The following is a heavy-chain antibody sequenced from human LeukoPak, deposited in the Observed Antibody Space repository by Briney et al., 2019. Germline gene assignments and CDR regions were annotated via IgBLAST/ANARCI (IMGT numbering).Heavy chain of an antibody. J-gene: IGHJ4*02. Sequence: GGSLRLSCAASGFTFSSYSMNWVRQAPGKGLEWVSSISSSSSYIYYADSVKGRFTISRDNAKNSLYLQMNSLRAEHTAVYYCARGRDIVVVPASTLDYWGQATLVTVSS. D-gene: IGHD2-2*01. V-gene: IGHV3-21*01. CDR3: ARGRDIVVVPASTLDY. CDR1: GFTFSSYS. CDR2: ISSSSSYI.